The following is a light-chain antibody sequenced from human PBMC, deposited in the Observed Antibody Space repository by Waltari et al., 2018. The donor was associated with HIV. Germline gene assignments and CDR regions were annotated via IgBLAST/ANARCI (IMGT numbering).Light chain of an antibody. CDR2: EVS. Sequence: QSALTQPASVSGSPGQSITISCTATSSDVGSYNVVSWYHQHPGKAPKLMIYEVSKRPSGVSNRFSGSKSGNTASLTISGLQAEDEADYHCCSYAGSSTYVVFGGGTKLTVL. CDR3: CSYAGSSTYVV. V-gene: IGLV2-23*02. J-gene: IGLJ2*01. CDR1: SSDVGSYNV.